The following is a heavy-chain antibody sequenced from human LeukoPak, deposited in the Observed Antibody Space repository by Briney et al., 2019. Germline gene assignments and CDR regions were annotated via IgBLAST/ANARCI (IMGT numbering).Heavy chain of an antibody. CDR1: AFTFTNFG. CDR2: ISSSGIT. CDR3: ARGGNIGYNYNAFDV. D-gene: IGHD3-22*01. J-gene: IGHJ3*01. V-gene: IGHV3-69-1*01. Sequence: PGGSLRLSCAASAFTFTNFGMTWVRQAPGKGLEWVSFISSSGITYYADSVKGRFTISRDNARNSLYLQMKSLRAEDTAVYYCARGGNIGYNYNAFDVWGQGTMVAVSS.